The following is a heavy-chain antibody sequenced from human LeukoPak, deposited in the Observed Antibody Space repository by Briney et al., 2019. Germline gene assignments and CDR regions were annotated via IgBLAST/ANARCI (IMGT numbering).Heavy chain of an antibody. CDR1: GFTFSSYG. J-gene: IGHJ4*02. CDR2: ISYDGNKG. V-gene: IGHV3-30*02. Sequence: PGGSLRLLCAASGFTFSSYGMHWVRQAPGKGLEWVAYISYDGNKGYYIDSVKGRFTISRDNSKNMLFLQMNSLRIEDTGVYYCAKDSTRDYGYYGMPESWGQGTLVTVS. CDR3: AKDSTRDYGYYGMPES. D-gene: IGHD4-17*01.